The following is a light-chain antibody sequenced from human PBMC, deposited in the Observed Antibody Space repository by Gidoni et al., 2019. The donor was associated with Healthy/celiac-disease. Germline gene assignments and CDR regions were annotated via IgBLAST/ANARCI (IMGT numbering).Light chain of an antibody. CDR2: DAS. V-gene: IGKV3-11*01. CDR1: QSVSSY. CDR3: QQRSNWPPMYT. J-gene: IGKJ2*01. Sequence: EIVLTQSPATLSLSPGERATLACRASQSVSSYLAWYQQKPGQAPRLLIYDASNRATGIPARFSGSGSGTDFTLTICSIEPEDFAVYYCQQRSNWPPMYTFXQXTKLEIK.